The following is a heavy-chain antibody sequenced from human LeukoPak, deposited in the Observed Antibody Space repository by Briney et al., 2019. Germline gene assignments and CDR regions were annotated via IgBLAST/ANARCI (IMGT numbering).Heavy chain of an antibody. CDR3: ARDLGQYYEASGSWFDP. J-gene: IGHJ5*01. D-gene: IGHD3-22*01. Sequence: GSLRLSCAASGFTFSSYGMHWVRQAPGKGLEWVAFIRYDGSNKYYADSVKGRFTISRDNSKNTLYLQMNSLRAEDTDVYYCARDLGQYYEASGSWFDPWGQGTLVTVSS. CDR1: GFTFSSYG. V-gene: IGHV3-30*02. CDR2: IRYDGSNK.